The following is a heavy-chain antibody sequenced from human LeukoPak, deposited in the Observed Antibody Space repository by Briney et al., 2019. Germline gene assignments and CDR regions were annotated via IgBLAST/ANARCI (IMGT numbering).Heavy chain of an antibody. J-gene: IGHJ2*01. V-gene: IGHV3-11*04. CDR1: GFTFSDYY. Sequence: GGSLRLSCAASGFTFSDYYMSWIRQAPGKGLEWVSYISSSGSTIYYADSVKGRFTISRDNAKNSLYLQMNSLRAEDTAVYYCARVVGIAVDRGVSPKWYFDLWGRGAVVTVSS. CDR3: ARVVGIAVDRGVSPKWYFDL. CDR2: ISSSGSTI. D-gene: IGHD3-10*01.